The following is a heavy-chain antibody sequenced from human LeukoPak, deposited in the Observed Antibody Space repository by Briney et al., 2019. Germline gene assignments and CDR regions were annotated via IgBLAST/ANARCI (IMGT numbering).Heavy chain of an antibody. V-gene: IGHV4-39*01. D-gene: IGHD6-13*01. CDR3: AHQQLVLNY. CDR2: IYYSGST. Sequence: GSLRLSCAASGFTFSSYYWGWIRQPPGKGLEWIGSIYYSGSTYYNPSLKSRVTISVDTSKNQFSLKLSSVTAADTAVYYCAHQQLVLNYWGQGTLVTVSS. CDR1: GFTFSSYY. J-gene: IGHJ4*02.